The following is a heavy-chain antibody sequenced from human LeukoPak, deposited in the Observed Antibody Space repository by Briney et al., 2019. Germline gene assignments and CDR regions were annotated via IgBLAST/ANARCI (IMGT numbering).Heavy chain of an antibody. CDR3: AKDNYRYVDY. V-gene: IGHV3-30*02. CDR2: IGNDENNK. J-gene: IGHJ4*02. Sequence: GGSLRLSCAASGFTFSSYGMHWVRQAPGKGLEWVAFIGNDENNKKFGDSLKGRFTISRDNSKSTVYLQMNGLRVEDTAVYYCAKDNYRYVDYWGQGTLVIVSS. CDR1: GFTFSSYG. D-gene: IGHD3-16*02.